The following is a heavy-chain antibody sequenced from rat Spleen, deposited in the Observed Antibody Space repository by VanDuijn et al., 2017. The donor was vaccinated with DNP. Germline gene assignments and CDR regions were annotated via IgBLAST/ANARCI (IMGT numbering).Heavy chain of an antibody. CDR2: ISYDGGST. Sequence: EVQLVESGGGLVQPGRSLKLSCAASGFTFSDYYMAWVRQAPTKGLEWVAYISYDGGSTYYGDSVKGRFTISRDNAKSTLYLQMNSLRSEDMATYYCARLPGRYYAMDAWGQGTSVTVSS. V-gene: IGHV5-22*01. D-gene: IGHD1-11*01. CDR1: GFTFSDYY. J-gene: IGHJ4*01. CDR3: ARLPGRYYAMDA.